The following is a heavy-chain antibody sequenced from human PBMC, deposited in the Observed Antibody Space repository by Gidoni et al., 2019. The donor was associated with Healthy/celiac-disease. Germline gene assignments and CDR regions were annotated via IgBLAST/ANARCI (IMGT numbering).Heavy chain of an antibody. CDR1: GGPISRGGYY. CDR2: IYYSGST. D-gene: IGHD3-10*01. CDR3: ARVRWFGERGYFDY. Sequence: QVQLQESGPGLVKPSQTLSLTCTVSGGPISRGGYYWSWIRQHPGKGLEWIGYIYYSGSTYYNPSLKSRVTISVDTSKNQFSLKLSSVTAADTAVYYCARVRWFGERGYFDYWGQGTLVTVSS. V-gene: IGHV4-31*03. J-gene: IGHJ4*02.